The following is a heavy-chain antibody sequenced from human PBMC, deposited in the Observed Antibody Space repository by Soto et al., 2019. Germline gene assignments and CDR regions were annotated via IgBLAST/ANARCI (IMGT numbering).Heavy chain of an antibody. Sequence: PXGSLILSCAASGFTFDDCAMHWVRQAPGKGLEWVSGISWNSGSIGYADSVKGRFTVSRDNAKNSLYLQMNSLRAEDTALYYCAKDRGTYSSGWYFDYWGQGTLVTVSS. CDR1: GFTFDDCA. CDR3: AKDRGTYSSGWYFDY. J-gene: IGHJ4*02. D-gene: IGHD6-19*01. CDR2: ISWNSGSI. V-gene: IGHV3-9*01.